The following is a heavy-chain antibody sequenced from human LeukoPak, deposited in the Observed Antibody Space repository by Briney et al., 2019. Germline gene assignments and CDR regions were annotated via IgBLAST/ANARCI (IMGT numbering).Heavy chain of an antibody. J-gene: IGHJ4*02. V-gene: IGHV1-18*01. CDR2: ISADNGDT. CDR1: GYTFTSFG. CDR3: ARDQYYYDSGTSPRGSPSDY. Sequence: ASVKVSCKASGYTFTSFGITWVRQAPGQGLEWMGWISADNGDTNYAQKLQGRVTMTTDTSTTTAYMELRSLRSDDTAVYYCARDQYYYDSGTSPRGSPSDYWGQGTLVTVSS. D-gene: IGHD3-10*01.